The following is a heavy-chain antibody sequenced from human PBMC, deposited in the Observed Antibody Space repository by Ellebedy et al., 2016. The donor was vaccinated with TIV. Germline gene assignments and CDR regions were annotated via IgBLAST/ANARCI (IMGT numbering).Heavy chain of an antibody. D-gene: IGHD1-26*01. CDR3: AKFPFGGTYYYYGMDV. CDR2: ISGSGGSA. V-gene: IGHV3-23*01. J-gene: IGHJ6*02. CDR1: GFTFSDYY. Sequence: PGGSLRLSCAASGFTFSDYYMSWVRQAPGKGLEWVSSISGSGGSAYYADSVKGRFTISRDNSKNTLYLQMNSLRAEDTAVYYCAKFPFGGTYYYYGMDVWGQGTTVTVSS.